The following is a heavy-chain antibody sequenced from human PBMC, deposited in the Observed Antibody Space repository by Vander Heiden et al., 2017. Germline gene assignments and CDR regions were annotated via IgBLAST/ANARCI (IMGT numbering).Heavy chain of an antibody. CDR1: GFSLTTSGVG. D-gene: IGHD1-26*01. CDR2: IYGDDDK. J-gene: IGHJ3*02. V-gene: IGHV2-5*02. Sequence: QITLKESGPTLVKPTQPLTLTCTFSGFSLTTSGVGVGWIRQPPGKALEWLALIYGDDDKRYSPSLKSRVTITKDTSKTQVVLTMTNVDPVDTATYYGAHKLRYSGSYEGEGGRTDAFDIWGQGTMVTVSS. CDR3: AHKLRYSGSYEGEGGRTDAFDI.